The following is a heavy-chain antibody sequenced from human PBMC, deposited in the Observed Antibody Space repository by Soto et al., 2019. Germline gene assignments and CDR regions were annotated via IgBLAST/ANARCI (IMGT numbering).Heavy chain of an antibody. CDR1: GGSISSYY. CDR3: VIDGSRLLAGGSDP. CDR2: IYYSGST. D-gene: IGHD1-26*01. J-gene: IGHJ5*02. V-gene: IGHV4-59*01. Sequence: SETLSLTCTVSGGSISSYYWSWIRQPPGKGLEWIGYIYYSGSTNYNPSLKSRVTISLDTSKNQFSLRLTSVTAADTAVYYCVIDGSRLLAGGSDPSGQALLLTGSS.